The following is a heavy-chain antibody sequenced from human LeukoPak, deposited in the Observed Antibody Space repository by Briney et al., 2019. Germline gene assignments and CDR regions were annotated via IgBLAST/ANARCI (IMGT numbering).Heavy chain of an antibody. J-gene: IGHJ5*02. Sequence: PGRSLRPSCGASGFRFSNYAMHWVRQAPGKGLEWVAVVSDDGNHQYYADSVKGRFTISRDNSNNTLYLQMNGLRGEDTAIFYCAGAADKGYNPLDLWGQGTLVTVSS. CDR1: GFRFSNYA. D-gene: IGHD5-24*01. V-gene: IGHV3-30*04. CDR2: VSDDGNHQ. CDR3: AGAADKGYNPLDL.